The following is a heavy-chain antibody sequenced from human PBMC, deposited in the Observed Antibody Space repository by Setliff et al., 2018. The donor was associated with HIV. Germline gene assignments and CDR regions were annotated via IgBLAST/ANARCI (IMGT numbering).Heavy chain of an antibody. J-gene: IGHJ6*03. D-gene: IGHD2-15*01. CDR3: AREIQNCGGNHYYCYMDV. CDR2: MGLLGDT. V-gene: IGHV3-13*01. Sequence: PGGSLRLSCAASGFTFDDYDMHWVRQVAGKGLEWVSAMGLLGDTYYADSVKGRFTISREDAKNSLYLQMNSLRAGDTAVYYCAREIQNCGGNHYYCYMDVWGKGTTVTVSS. CDR1: GFTFDDYD.